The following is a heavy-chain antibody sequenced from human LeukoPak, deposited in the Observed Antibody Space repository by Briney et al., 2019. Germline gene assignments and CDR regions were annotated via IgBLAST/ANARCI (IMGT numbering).Heavy chain of an antibody. Sequence: GGSLRLSCAASGFTFSSYEMNWVRQAPGKGLEWVSYISSNGSTIYYADSVKGRFTISRDNDKNSLYLQMNSLRAEDTAVYYCARSVAAAGTGFAGFDYWGQGTLVTVSS. CDR2: ISSNGSTI. J-gene: IGHJ4*02. V-gene: IGHV3-48*03. CDR3: ARSVAAAGTGFAGFDY. D-gene: IGHD6-13*01. CDR1: GFTFSSYE.